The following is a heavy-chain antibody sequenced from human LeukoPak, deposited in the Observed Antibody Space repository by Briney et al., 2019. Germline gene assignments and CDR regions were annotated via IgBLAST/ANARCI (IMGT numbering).Heavy chain of an antibody. D-gene: IGHD5-18*01. CDR1: GGSISSYY. J-gene: IGHJ4*02. Sequence: PSETLPLTCTVSGGSISSYYWSWIRQPPGKGLEWIGYIYYSGSTNYNPSLKSRVTISVDTSKNQFSLKLSSVTAADTAVYYCARVRGYSYGFWYYFDYWGQGTLGTVSS. V-gene: IGHV4-59*01. CDR3: ARVRGYSYGFWYYFDY. CDR2: IYYSGST.